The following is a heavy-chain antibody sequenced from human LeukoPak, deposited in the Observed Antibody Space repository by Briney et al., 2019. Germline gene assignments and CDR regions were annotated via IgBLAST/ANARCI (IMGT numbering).Heavy chain of an antibody. CDR3: ARRWTGENTFDI. J-gene: IGHJ3*02. CDR2: IYSSGST. Sequence: SETLSLTCIVSGVSINSRYWGWIRQPAGKGLEWIGHIYSSGSTYYNPSLKSRVTMSVDTSTNHFYLKLTSVTAADTALYYCARRWTGENTFDIWGQGTMVTVSS. V-gene: IGHV4-4*07. CDR1: GVSINSRY. D-gene: IGHD3/OR15-3a*01.